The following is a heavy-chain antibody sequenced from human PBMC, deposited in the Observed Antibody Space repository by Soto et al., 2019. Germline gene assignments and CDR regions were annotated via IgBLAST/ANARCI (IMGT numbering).Heavy chain of an antibody. CDR1: GFTFSRYS. CDR2: INDDGDSM. Sequence: EVQLVESGGGLVQPGGSLRLPWEASGFTFSRYSMNWVRQAPGKGLEWISYINDDGDSMYYADSVKGRFTISRDNGKNALFLQMASLRADDTAVYYCARDMVAGSGWYTYDYWGQGTLVTVSS. CDR3: ARDMVAGSGWYTYDY. J-gene: IGHJ4*02. D-gene: IGHD6-19*01. V-gene: IGHV3-48*04.